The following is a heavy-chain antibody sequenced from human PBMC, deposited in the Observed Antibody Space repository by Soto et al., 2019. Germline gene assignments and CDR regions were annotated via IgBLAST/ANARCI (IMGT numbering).Heavy chain of an antibody. J-gene: IGHJ6*02. Sequence: QVQLVQSGAEVKKPGASVKVSCKASGYTFTSYGISWVRQAPGQGLEWMGWISAYNGNTNYAQKLQGRVTMTTDTSTSTAYMELRSLRSDDTAVYYCARDPEVYYDFWSNLFGYYYYGMDVWGQGTTATVSS. D-gene: IGHD3-3*01. V-gene: IGHV1-18*01. CDR3: ARDPEVYYDFWSNLFGYYYYGMDV. CDR2: ISAYNGNT. CDR1: GYTFTSYG.